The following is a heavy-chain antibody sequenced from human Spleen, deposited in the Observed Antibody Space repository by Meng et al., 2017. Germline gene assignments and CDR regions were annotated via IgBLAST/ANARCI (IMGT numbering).Heavy chain of an antibody. D-gene: IGHD6-19*01. CDR2: ISTTSIAT. CDR1: GFTFSNYE. CDR3: ARRYSSGWYGSDY. Sequence: GESLKISCAASGFTFSNYEMNWVRQAPGKGLEWITYISTTSIATYYADSVKGRFTISRDNAKNSLYLQMNSLRAEDTAVYYCARRYSSGWYGSDYWGQGTLVTVSS. V-gene: IGHV3-48*03. J-gene: IGHJ4*02.